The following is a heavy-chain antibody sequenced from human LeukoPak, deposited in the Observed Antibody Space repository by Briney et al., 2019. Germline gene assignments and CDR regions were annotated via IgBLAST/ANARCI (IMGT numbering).Heavy chain of an antibody. D-gene: IGHD3-10*01. CDR3: ARDCYGSGSYKDY. CDR1: GGSISSYY. J-gene: IGHJ4*02. Sequence: SETLSLTCTVSGGSISSYYWSWIRQPPGKGLEWIGYIYYSGSTNYNPSLRSRVTISVDTSKNQFSLKLSSVTAADTAVYYCARDCYGSGSYKDYWGQGTLVTVSS. CDR2: IYYSGST. V-gene: IGHV4-59*01.